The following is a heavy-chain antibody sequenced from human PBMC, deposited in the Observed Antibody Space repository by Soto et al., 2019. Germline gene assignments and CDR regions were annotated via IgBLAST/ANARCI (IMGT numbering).Heavy chain of an antibody. CDR2: IYYSGST. CDR3: ARFGITIFGVVIIPDGDY. J-gene: IGHJ4*02. Sequence: QLQLQESGPGLVKPSETLSLTCTVSGGSISSSSYYWGWIRQPPGKGLEWIGSIYYSGSTYYNPSLKSRVTISVDTSKNQFSLKLSSVTAADTAVYYCARFGITIFGVVIIPDGDYWGQGTLVTVSS. D-gene: IGHD3-3*01. CDR1: GGSISSSSYY. V-gene: IGHV4-39*01.